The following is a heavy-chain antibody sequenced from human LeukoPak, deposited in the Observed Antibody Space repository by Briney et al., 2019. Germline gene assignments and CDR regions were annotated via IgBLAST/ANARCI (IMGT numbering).Heavy chain of an antibody. CDR1: GFTFSRYA. CDR3: ARGKYCSSTSCYFMDYWFDP. Sequence: GGSLRLSCAASGFTFSRYAMSWVRQAPGKGLEWVSTMSNNGGSTYYAGSVKGRFTISRDNSENTLYLQMNSLRAEDTAVYYCARGKYCSSTSCYFMDYWFDPWGQGTLVTVSS. V-gene: IGHV3-23*01. CDR2: MSNNGGST. D-gene: IGHD2-2*01. J-gene: IGHJ5*02.